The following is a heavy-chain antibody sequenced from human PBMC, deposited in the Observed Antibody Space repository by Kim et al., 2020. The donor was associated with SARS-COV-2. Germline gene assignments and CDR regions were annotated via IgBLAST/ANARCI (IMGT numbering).Heavy chain of an antibody. V-gene: IGHV3-21*01. J-gene: IGHJ2*01. CDR2: ISSSSSYI. Sequence: GGSLRLSCAASGFTFSSYSMNWVRQAPGKGLEWVSSISSSSSYIYYADSVKGRFTISRDNAKNSLYLQMNSLRAEDTAVYYCARDPVEQQLVPVGWYFDLWGRGTLVTVSS. CDR3: ARDPVEQQLVPVGWYFDL. D-gene: IGHD6-13*01. CDR1: GFTFSSYS.